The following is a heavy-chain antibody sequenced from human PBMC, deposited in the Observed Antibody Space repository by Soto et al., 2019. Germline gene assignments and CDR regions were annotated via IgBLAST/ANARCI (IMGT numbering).Heavy chain of an antibody. CDR2: ISAYNGNT. CDR1: GYTFTSYG. V-gene: IGHV1-18*01. D-gene: IGHD6-6*01. Sequence: GASVKVSCKASGYTFTSYGISWVRQAPGQGLEWMGWISAYNGNTNYAQKLQGRVTMTTDTSTSTAYMELRSLRSDDTAVYYCARMYSSSTPYYYYYYMDVWGKGTTVTVSS. CDR3: ARMYSSSTPYYYYYYMDV. J-gene: IGHJ6*03.